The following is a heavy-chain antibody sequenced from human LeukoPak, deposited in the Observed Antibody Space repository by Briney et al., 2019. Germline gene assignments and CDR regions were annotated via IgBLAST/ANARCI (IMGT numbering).Heavy chain of an antibody. CDR2: INSDGSST. CDR1: GFTFSSYW. D-gene: IGHD3-22*01. J-gene: IGHJ4*02. Sequence: GGSLRLSCAASGFTFSSYWMHWVRQAPGKGLVWVSRINSDGSSTSCADSVRGRFTISRDNAKNTLYLQINSLRAEDTAVYYCAGSDSSGYYSPFDYWGQGTLVTVSS. CDR3: AGSDSSGYYSPFDY. V-gene: IGHV3-74*01.